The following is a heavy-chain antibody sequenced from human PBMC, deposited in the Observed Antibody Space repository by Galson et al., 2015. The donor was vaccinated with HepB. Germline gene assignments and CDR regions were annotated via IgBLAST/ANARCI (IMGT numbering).Heavy chain of an antibody. V-gene: IGHV3-74*01. Sequence: SLRLSCAASGFTFSRYWMHWVRQAPGKGLVWVSRINSDGSSTSYADSVKGRFTISRDNAKNTLYLQMNSLRAEDTVVYYCVTQRPVLGLAFDIWGQGTMVTVSS. J-gene: IGHJ3*02. CDR3: VTQRPVLGLAFDI. CDR1: GFTFSRYW. D-gene: IGHD4/OR15-4a*01. CDR2: INSDGSST.